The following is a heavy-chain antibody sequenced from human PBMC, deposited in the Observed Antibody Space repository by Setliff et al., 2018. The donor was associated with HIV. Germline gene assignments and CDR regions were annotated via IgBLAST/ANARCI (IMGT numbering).Heavy chain of an antibody. CDR2: ISPDGSAT. Sequence: GSLRLSCAASGFTFSSAWMGWVRQAPAKGLEWVANISPDGSATYYVDSVKGRFTISRDDAKNLLYLQMNSLRAEDTAVYYCAKGSVRMHYYDSSGYFQHWGQGTPVTVSS. CDR3: AKGSVRMHYYDSSGYFQH. J-gene: IGHJ1*01. V-gene: IGHV3-7*03. CDR1: GFTFSSAW. D-gene: IGHD3-22*01.